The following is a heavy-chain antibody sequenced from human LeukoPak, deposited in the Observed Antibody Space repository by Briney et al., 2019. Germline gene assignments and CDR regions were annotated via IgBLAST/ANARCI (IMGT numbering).Heavy chain of an antibody. D-gene: IGHD3-22*01. CDR2: INHSGST. CDR3: ARATYYYDSSGYYLDY. J-gene: IGHJ4*02. CDR1: GGSFSGYY. Sequence: PSETLSLTCAVYGGSFSGYYWSWIRQPPGKGLDWIGEINHSGSTNYNPSLKSRVTISVDTSKNQFSLKLSSETAADTAVYYCARATYYYDSSGYYLDYWGQGTLVTVSS. V-gene: IGHV4-34*01.